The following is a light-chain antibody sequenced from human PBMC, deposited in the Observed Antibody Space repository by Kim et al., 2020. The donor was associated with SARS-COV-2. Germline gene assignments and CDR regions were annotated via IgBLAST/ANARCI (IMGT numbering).Light chain of an antibody. V-gene: IGKV1-39*01. CDR1: QSISND. CDR3: QQSYSTLWT. Sequence: ASVGDNVTRPCRASQSISNDLNWYQQKPGKAPKLLVYAASTLQSGVPSRFSGSGSGTDFTLTISSLQPEDFATYYCQQSYSTLWTFGQGTKVEIK. J-gene: IGKJ1*01. CDR2: AAS.